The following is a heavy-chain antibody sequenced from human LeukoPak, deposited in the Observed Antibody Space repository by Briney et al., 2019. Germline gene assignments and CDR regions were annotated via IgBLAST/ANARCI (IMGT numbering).Heavy chain of an antibody. CDR1: GFTFSSYG. CDR3: AKGLVGATRYDAFDI. D-gene: IGHD1-26*01. Sequence: PGGSLRLSCAASGFTFSSYGMHWVRQAPGKGLEWVAVISYDGSNKYYADSVKGRFTISRDNSKNTLYLQMNSLRAEDTAVYYCAKGLVGATRYDAFDIWGQGTMVTVSS. CDR2: ISYDGSNK. V-gene: IGHV3-30*18. J-gene: IGHJ3*02.